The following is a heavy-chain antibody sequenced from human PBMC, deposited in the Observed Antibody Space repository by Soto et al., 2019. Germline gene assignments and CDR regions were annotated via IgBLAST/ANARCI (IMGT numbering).Heavy chain of an antibody. CDR2: IYYSGST. Sequence: LSLPCTVSGGSISSGGYYWSWIRQHPGKGLEWIGYIYYSGSTYYNPSLKSRVTISVDTSKNQFSLKLSSVTAADTAVYYCARDRLSRLPKTFGGYYYGMDVWGQGTTVTVSS. V-gene: IGHV4-31*03. CDR3: ARDRLSRLPKTFGGYYYGMDV. J-gene: IGHJ6*02. CDR1: GGSISSGGYY. D-gene: IGHD2-2*01.